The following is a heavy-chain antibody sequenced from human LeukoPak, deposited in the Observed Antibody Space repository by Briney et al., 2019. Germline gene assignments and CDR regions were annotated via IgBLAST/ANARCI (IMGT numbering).Heavy chain of an antibody. Sequence: SETLSLTCTVSGGSISSYYWSWIRQPPGKGLEWIGYIYYSGSTNYNPSLKSRVTISVDTSKNQFSLKLSSVTAADTAVYYCARDYGSGLGYFDYWGQGTLVTVSS. CDR2: IYYSGST. J-gene: IGHJ4*02. V-gene: IGHV4-59*01. D-gene: IGHD3-10*01. CDR1: GGSISSYY. CDR3: ARDYGSGLGYFDY.